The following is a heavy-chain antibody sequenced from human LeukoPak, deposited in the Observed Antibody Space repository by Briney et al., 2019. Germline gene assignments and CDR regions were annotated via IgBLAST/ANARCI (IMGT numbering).Heavy chain of an antibody. D-gene: IGHD3-22*01. V-gene: IGHV3-21*01. CDR2: ISSSSSYI. Sequence: GSLRLSCAASGFTLSSYSMNWVRQAPGKGLEWVSSISSSSSYIYYADSVKGRFTISRDNAKNSLYLQMNSLRAEDTAVYYCARESLGSSGYYRDYWGQGTLVTVSS. CDR1: GFTLSSYS. J-gene: IGHJ4*02. CDR3: ARESLGSSGYYRDY.